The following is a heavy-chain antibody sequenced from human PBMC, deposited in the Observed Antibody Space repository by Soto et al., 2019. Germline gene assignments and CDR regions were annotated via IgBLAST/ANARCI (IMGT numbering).Heavy chain of an antibody. D-gene: IGHD3-16*02. CDR3: ARVDDYVWGSFRP. Sequence: VKVSCKASGYTFTTHGISWVRQAPGQGLEWMGWISPYNGKTTYAQKVQGRVTMTTDTSTSTAYMELRGLRSDDTAVYYCARVDDYVWGSFRPWGQGTQVTVSS. CDR2: ISPYNGKT. J-gene: IGHJ4*02. CDR1: GYTFTTHG. V-gene: IGHV1-18*04.